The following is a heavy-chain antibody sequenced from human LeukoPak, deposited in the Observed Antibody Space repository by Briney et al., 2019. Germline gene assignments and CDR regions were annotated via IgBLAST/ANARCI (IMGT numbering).Heavy chain of an antibody. CDR1: GGTFSSYA. CDR3: ASNYYGSGNYPVFYYFDY. CDR2: VIPIFGTA. V-gene: IGHV1-69*05. Sequence: SSVKVSCKASGGTFSSYAISWVRQAPGQGLEWMGGVIPIFGTANYAQKFQGRVTITTDESTSTAYMELRSLRSEDTAVYYCASNYYGSGNYPVFYYFDYWGQGTLVTVSS. J-gene: IGHJ4*02. D-gene: IGHD3-10*01.